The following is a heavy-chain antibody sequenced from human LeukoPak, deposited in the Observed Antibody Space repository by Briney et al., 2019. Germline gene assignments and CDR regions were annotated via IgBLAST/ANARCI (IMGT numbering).Heavy chain of an antibody. CDR3: ARRYDYCGGDCFSFDY. J-gene: IGHJ4*02. D-gene: IGHD2-21*02. CDR2: IYPGDSDT. V-gene: IGHV5-51*01. CDR1: GYSFTSYW. Sequence: GESLKISCKGSGYSFTSYWIGWVRQMPGKGLEWMGIIYPGDSDTRYSPSFQGQVTISADKSISTAYLQWSSLKASDTAMYCCARRYDYCGGDCFSFDYWGQGTLVTVSS.